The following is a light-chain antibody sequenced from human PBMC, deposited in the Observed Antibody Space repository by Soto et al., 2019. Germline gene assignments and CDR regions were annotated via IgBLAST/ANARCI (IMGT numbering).Light chain of an antibody. Sequence: EIVLTQSPGTLSLSPGERATLSYRASQSVSSSYLAWYQQKPGQAPRLLIYGASRRATGIPDRFSGRGSGTGFLLTISRLEPEDFAVYYCQQYGSSPPWTFGQGTKVEI. J-gene: IGKJ1*01. V-gene: IGKV3-20*01. CDR2: GAS. CDR3: QQYGSSPPWT. CDR1: QSVSSSY.